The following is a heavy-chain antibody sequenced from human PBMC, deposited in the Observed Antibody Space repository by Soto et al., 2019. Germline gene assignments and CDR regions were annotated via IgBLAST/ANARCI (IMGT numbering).Heavy chain of an antibody. D-gene: IGHD1-26*01. CDR3: AKDLSPSSGTYYGYFDY. J-gene: IGHJ4*02. CDR1: GFTFSKYA. Sequence: VGSLRLSCVASGFTFSKYAMNWVRQTLGKGLEWVSAISGSGDSTYYADSVKGRFTISRDNAKNTLYLQMNSLRAEDTAVYYCAKDLSPSSGTYYGYFDYWGQGTLVTVSS. CDR2: ISGSGDST. V-gene: IGHV3-23*01.